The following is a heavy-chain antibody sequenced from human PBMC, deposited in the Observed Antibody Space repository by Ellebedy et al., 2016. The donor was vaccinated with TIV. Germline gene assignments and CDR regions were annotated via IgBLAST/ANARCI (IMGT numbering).Heavy chain of an antibody. D-gene: IGHD2-15*01. Sequence: PGGSLRLSCAASGFTFSSYSMNWVRQAPGKGLEWVSSISSSSSYIYYADSVKGRFTISRDNAKNSLYLQMNSLRAEDTAVYYCARWGYCSGGSCPERSNSIDYWGQGTLVTVSS. CDR2: ISSSSSYI. J-gene: IGHJ4*02. CDR1: GFTFSSYS. CDR3: ARWGYCSGGSCPERSNSIDY. V-gene: IGHV3-21*01.